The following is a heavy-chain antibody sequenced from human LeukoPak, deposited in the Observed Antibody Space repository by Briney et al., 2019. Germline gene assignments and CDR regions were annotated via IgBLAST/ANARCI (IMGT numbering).Heavy chain of an antibody. CDR2: LYSGGNT. D-gene: IGHD3-22*01. J-gene: IGHJ4*02. CDR1: GFTVSTNY. Sequence: PGGSLRLSCAASGFTVSTNYMNWVRQAPGKGLESVSVLYSGGNTYYADSVKGRFTISRDNSKNTLFLQMNSLSAEDSAVYYCARGGFYSDSGAYYYPFDYWGQGTLVTVSS. V-gene: IGHV3-53*01. CDR3: ARGGFYSDSGAYYYPFDY.